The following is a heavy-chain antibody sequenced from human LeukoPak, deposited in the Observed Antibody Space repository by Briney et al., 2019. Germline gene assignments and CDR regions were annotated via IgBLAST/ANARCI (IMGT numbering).Heavy chain of an antibody. V-gene: IGHV4-61*02. CDR1: GGSISSGSYY. CDR3: VRPESAGTKYRFDY. D-gene: IGHD1-1*01. J-gene: IGHJ4*02. CDR2: IYTSGST. Sequence: PSETLSLTCTVSGGSISSGSYYWSWIRQPAGKGLEWIGRIYTSGSTNYNPSLESRVTIPVDTSKNHVSLNLTSVTAADTAVYYCVRPESAGTKYRFDYWGQGALVTVSS.